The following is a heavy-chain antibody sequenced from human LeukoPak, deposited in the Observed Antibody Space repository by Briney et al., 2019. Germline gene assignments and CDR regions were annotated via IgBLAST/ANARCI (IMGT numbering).Heavy chain of an antibody. D-gene: IGHD3-22*01. J-gene: IGHJ3*02. Sequence: PSETLSLTCTVSGGSISSYYWSWIRQPPGKGLEWIGYIYYSGSTSYNPSLKSRVTIAVDTSKNQFSLKLSSVTAADTAVYYCAREIRLDYYDSSGYSYRDAFDIWGQGTMVTVSS. CDR1: GGSISSYY. CDR2: IYYSGST. CDR3: AREIRLDYYDSSGYSYRDAFDI. V-gene: IGHV4-59*01.